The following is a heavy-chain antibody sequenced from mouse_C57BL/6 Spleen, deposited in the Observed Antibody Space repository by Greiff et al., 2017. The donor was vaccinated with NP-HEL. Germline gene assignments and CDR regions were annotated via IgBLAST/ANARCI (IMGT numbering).Heavy chain of an antibody. Sequence: QVQLQQSGAELAKPGASVKLSCKASGYTFTSYWMHWVKQRPGQGLEWIGYINPSSGYTKYNQKFKDKATLTADKSYSTAYMQLSSLTYEDSAVYYCARNYYDYDGEYYYAMDYWGQGTSVTVSS. CDR2: INPSSGYT. CDR1: GYTFTSYW. CDR3: ARNYYDYDGEYYYAMDY. D-gene: IGHD2-4*01. J-gene: IGHJ4*01. V-gene: IGHV1-7*01.